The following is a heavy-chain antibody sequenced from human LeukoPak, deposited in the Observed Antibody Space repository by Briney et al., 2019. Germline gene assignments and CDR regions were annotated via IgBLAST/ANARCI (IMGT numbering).Heavy chain of an antibody. CDR1: GFAFSNYA. J-gene: IGHJ4*02. Sequence: GGSLRLSCAASGFAFSNYAMSWVRQAPGKGLEWVSALSNSGGSTYYADSVKGRFTISRDNSKNTLYLQMNSLRAEDTAVYYCAKDWDYYGSGSYSDYWGQGTLVTVSS. CDR3: AKDWDYYGSGSYSDY. CDR2: LSNSGGST. D-gene: IGHD3-10*01. V-gene: IGHV3-23*01.